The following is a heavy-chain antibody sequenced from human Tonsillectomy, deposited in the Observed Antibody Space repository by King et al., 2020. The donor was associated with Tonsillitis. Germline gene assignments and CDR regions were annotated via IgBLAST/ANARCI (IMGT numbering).Heavy chain of an antibody. CDR1: GGSISSGSYY. CDR2: IYTSGST. Sequence: VQLQESGPGLVKPSQTLSLTCTVSGGSISSGSYYWSWIRQPAGKGLEWLGRIYTSGSTNYNPSLKSRVTISVDTSKNQFSLKLSSVTAADTAVYYCAREHIVVVPAAILSNWFDPWGQGTLVTVSS. V-gene: IGHV4-61*02. J-gene: IGHJ5*02. CDR3: AREHIVVVPAAILSNWFDP. D-gene: IGHD2-2*02.